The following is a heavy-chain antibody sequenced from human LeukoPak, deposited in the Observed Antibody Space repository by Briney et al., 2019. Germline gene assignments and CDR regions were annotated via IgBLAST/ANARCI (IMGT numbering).Heavy chain of an antibody. CDR1: GGTFSSFT. D-gene: IGHD2-15*01. J-gene: IGHJ6*02. Sequence: SVKVSCKASGGTFSSFTISWVRQAPGQGLEWMGRIIPILGIANYAQKFQGRVTITADKSTSTAYMELSSLRSEDTAVYYCARDGAAGDYYYGMDVWGQGTTVTVSS. CDR2: IIPILGIA. CDR3: ARDGAAGDYYYGMDV. V-gene: IGHV1-69*04.